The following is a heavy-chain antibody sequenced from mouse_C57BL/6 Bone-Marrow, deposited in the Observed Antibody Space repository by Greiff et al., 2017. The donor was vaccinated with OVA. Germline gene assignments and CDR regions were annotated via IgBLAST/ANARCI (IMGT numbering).Heavy chain of an antibody. CDR3: TRDRRTWVGYFGY. D-gene: IGHD1-1*02. V-gene: IGHV5-9-1*02. J-gene: IGHJ2*01. CDR2: ISSGGDYI. Sequence: EVMLVESGEGLVKPGGSLKLSCAASGFTFSSYAMSWVRQTPEKRLEWVAYISSGGDYIYYADTVKGRFTISRDNARNTLYLQISSLKSENTDMYYCTRDRRTWVGYFGYWGQGTTLTVSS. CDR1: GFTFSSYA.